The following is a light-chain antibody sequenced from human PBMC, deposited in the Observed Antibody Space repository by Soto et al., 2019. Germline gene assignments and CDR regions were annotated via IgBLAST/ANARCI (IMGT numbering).Light chain of an antibody. CDR3: QQYNTYTLYT. Sequence: DIQLTQSPSTLSASLGDRVTITCRASQSISTWLAWYQQKPGKTPSLLIYEASTLETGVPSRFSGRGSGTEFTLTISSLQPDDFATYYCQQYNTYTLYTFGQGTKLEIK. J-gene: IGKJ2*01. CDR1: QSISTW. CDR2: EAS. V-gene: IGKV1-5*01.